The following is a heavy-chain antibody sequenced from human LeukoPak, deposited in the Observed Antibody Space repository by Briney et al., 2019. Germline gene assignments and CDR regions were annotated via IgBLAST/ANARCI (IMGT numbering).Heavy chain of an antibody. D-gene: IGHD1-26*01. CDR3: ARESMVGATNLGY. V-gene: IGHV3-53*01. Sequence: HPGGSLRLSCAASGFTVGHYYMSWVRQAPGKGLECLSVIYTDDTTYYADSVKGRFTISRDDSKNTLSLQMDSLRAEDTAVYYCARESMVGATNLGYWGQGTLVTVSS. CDR1: GFTVGHYY. J-gene: IGHJ4*02. CDR2: IYTDDTT.